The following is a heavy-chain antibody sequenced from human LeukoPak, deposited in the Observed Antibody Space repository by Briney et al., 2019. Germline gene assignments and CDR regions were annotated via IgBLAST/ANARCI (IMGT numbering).Heavy chain of an antibody. J-gene: IGHJ5*02. Sequence: SETLSLTRNVSGASMSNYYWVWIRQPPGKGLEWIGSIYHSGTTYSGSTYYNPSLKSRVTISVDTAKNQFSLKLSSVTAADTAVYYCARPINYCGSGFEGFDPWGQGTLVTVSS. CDR2: IYHSGTTYSGST. D-gene: IGHD3-10*01. CDR3: ARPINYCGSGFEGFDP. CDR1: GASMSNYY. V-gene: IGHV4-39*07.